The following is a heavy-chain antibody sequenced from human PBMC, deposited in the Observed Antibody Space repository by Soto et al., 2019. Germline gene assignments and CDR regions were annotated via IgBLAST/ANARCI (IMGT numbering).Heavy chain of an antibody. V-gene: IGHV3-23*01. J-gene: IGHJ6*02. CDR1: GFTFSSYA. D-gene: IGHD6-19*01. Sequence: EVQLLVSGGGLVQPGGSLRLSCAASGFTFSSYAMSWVRQAPGKGLEWDSAISGSGGSTYYADSVKGRFTISRDNSKNTLHLQMNSLRAEDTAVYYGAKAMYSSGSRPHYYYYGMDVWGQGTTVTVSS. CDR2: ISGSGGST. CDR3: AKAMYSSGSRPHYYYYGMDV.